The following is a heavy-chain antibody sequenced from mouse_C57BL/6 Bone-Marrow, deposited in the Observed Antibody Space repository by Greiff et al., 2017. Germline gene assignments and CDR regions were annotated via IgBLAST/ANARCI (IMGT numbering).Heavy chain of an antibody. CDR1: GYTFTSYW. Sequence: QVQLKQPGAELVMPGASVKLSCKASGYTFTSYWMHWVKQRPGQGLEWIGDIDPSDSYTNYNQKFKGKSALTVDKSSSTAYMQLSSLTSEDSPVFCCAGGRFTTVPGWYFDVWGKGTTVTVSA. J-gene: IGHJ1*03. CDR2: IDPSDSYT. CDR3: AGGRFTTVPGWYFDV. V-gene: IGHV1-69*01. D-gene: IGHD1-1*01.